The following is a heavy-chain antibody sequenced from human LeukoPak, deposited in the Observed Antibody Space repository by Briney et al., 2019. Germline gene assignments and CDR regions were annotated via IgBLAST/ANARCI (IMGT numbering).Heavy chain of an antibody. Sequence: GGSLRLSCAASGFTFSDHAMHWVRQAPGKGLEWVSAVGIAADTFYPGSVKGRFTISRENAKNSLYLQMNSLRVEDTAVYYCVRQKKSHGNFGYWGQGTLVTVSS. CDR1: GFTFSDHA. V-gene: IGHV3-13*01. CDR2: VGIAADT. J-gene: IGHJ4*02. D-gene: IGHD1-26*01. CDR3: VRQKKSHGNFGY.